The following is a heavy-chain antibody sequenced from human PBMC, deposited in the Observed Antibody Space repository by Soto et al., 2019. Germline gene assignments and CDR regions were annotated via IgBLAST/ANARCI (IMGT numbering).Heavy chain of an antibody. J-gene: IGHJ3*02. Sequence: GGSLRLSCAASGFTFSSYSMNWVRQAPGKGLEWVSSISSSSSYIYYADSVKGRFTISRDNAKNSLYLQMNSLRAEDTAVYYCARDSIIGIAAAGTLRGTAFDIWGQGTMVTVSS. CDR2: ISSSSSYI. CDR3: ARDSIIGIAAAGTLRGTAFDI. CDR1: GFTFSSYS. D-gene: IGHD6-13*01. V-gene: IGHV3-21*01.